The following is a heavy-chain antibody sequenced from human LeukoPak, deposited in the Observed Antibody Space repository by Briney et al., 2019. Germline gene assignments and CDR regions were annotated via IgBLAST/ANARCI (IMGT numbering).Heavy chain of an antibody. CDR1: GFTFSSYD. Sequence: GGSLTLSCTASGFTFSSYDMSWVRQAPGKGLEWVSPISGSCSTIYYPYSVKGRFTISRGNANNSSDLQMTGLRAHGSAFYYCARDYGGSSPFDYWGQAGLVTVSS. J-gene: IGHJ4*02. V-gene: IGHV3-48*03. D-gene: IGHD4-23*01. CDR3: ARDYGGSSPFDY. CDR2: ISGSCSTI.